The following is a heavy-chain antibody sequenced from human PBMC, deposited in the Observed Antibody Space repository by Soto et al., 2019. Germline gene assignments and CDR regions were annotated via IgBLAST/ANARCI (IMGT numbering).Heavy chain of an antibody. Sequence: EGQLLQSGGDLVQPGGSLRLSCAGSGLTLRSYAMTWIRQTPEKGLEWVSTISGGSAVASYADSVNGRCTVSRDNSKNTLYLQMNSLRPDDTAIYYCAKGGPFTGGFDPWGQGTLVTVS. CDR3: AKGGPFTGGFDP. V-gene: IGHV3-23*01. CDR1: GLTLRSYA. CDR2: ISGGSAVA. J-gene: IGHJ5*02. D-gene: IGHD3-16*01.